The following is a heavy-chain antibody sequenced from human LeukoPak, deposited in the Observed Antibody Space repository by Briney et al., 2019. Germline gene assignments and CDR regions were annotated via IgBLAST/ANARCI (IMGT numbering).Heavy chain of an antibody. CDR2: INHSGST. Sequence: SQTLSLTCAVDGGSFSGYYWSWIRQPPGKGLEWIGEINHSGSTNYNPSLKSRVTISVDTSKNQFSLKLSSVTAADTAVYYCARGAIIGYCSSTSCYPWDAWGKGTTVTVSS. V-gene: IGHV4-34*01. D-gene: IGHD2-2*01. CDR1: GGSFSGYY. CDR3: ARGAIIGYCSSTSCYPWDA. J-gene: IGHJ6*04.